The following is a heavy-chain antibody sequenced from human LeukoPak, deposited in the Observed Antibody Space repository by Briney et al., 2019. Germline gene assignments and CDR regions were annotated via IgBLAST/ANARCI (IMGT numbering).Heavy chain of an antibody. CDR1: GYTFTSYD. CDR3: ARISSSWTYYFDY. D-gene: IGHD6-13*01. J-gene: IGHJ4*02. CDR2: MNPNSGNT. V-gene: IGHV1-8*01. Sequence: GASVKVSCKASGYTFTSYDINWVRQATGQGLEWMGWMNPNSGNTGYAQKFQGRVTMTRNTSISTAYMELSSLRSEDTAVYYCARISSSWTYYFDYWGQRTLVTVSS.